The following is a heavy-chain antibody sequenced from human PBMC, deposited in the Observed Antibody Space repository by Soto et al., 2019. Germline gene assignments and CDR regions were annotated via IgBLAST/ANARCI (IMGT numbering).Heavy chain of an antibody. CDR2: ISYDGSNQ. D-gene: IGHD3-22*01. V-gene: IGHV3-30-3*01. Sequence: QVQLVESGGGVVQPGRSLRLSCAASGFIFRNYAMHWVRQVRQAPGKGLEWVAVISYDGSNQFYADSVKGRFTISRDDSKNTLYRQMNSLRADDTAVYYCARDDYSSTGRNSGFDYWGQGTLVTVSS. J-gene: IGHJ4*02. CDR1: GFIFRNYA. CDR3: ARDDYSSTGRNSGFDY.